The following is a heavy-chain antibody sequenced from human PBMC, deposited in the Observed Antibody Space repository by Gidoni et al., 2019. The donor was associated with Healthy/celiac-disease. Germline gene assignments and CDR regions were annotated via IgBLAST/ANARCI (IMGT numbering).Heavy chain of an antibody. J-gene: IGHJ4*02. Sequence: QVTLKASGPVLVKPTETLTLTCTVSGFSLSNARMGVSWIRQPPGQALEWLAHIFSNDEKSYSTSLKSRLTISKDTSKSQVVLTMTNMDPVDTATYYCARIYMVRGVLNFDYWGQGTLVTVSS. CDR3: ARIYMVRGVLNFDY. CDR1: GFSLSNARMG. D-gene: IGHD3-10*01. V-gene: IGHV2-26*01. CDR2: IFSNDEK.